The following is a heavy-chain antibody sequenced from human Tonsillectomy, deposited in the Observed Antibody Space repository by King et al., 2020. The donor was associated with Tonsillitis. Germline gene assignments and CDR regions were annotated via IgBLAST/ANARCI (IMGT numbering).Heavy chain of an antibody. CDR3: AREYCNSTSCYSFDY. V-gene: IGHV4-59*11. D-gene: IGHD2-2*01. J-gene: IGHJ4*02. Sequence: QLQESGPGLLKPSETLSLTCTVSGGSINSHYWSWIRQPPGKGLEGIVDIYYTGNTKYNPSLKSRITISLDTSKSQVPLRLSSVTAADTALYYCAREYCNSTSCYSFDYWGQGTLVTVSS. CDR2: IYYTGNT. CDR1: GGSINSHY.